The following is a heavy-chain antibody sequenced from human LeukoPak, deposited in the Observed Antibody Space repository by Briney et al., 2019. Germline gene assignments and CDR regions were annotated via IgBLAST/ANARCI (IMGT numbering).Heavy chain of an antibody. J-gene: IGHJ4*02. Sequence: SETLSLTCTVSGGSISSSSYYWGWIRQPPGKGLEWIGSIYYSGSTYYNPSLKSRVTISVDTSKNQFSLKLSSVTAADTAVYYCASGTYGSGSYRDYWGQGTLVTASS. CDR3: ASGTYGSGSYRDY. CDR1: GGSISSSSYY. D-gene: IGHD3-10*01. V-gene: IGHV4-39*07. CDR2: IYYSGST.